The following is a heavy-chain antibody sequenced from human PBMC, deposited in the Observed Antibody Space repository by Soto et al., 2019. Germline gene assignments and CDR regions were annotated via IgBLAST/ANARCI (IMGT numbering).Heavy chain of an antibody. D-gene: IGHD1-26*01. CDR3: AKTPWEKYYSSWFDC. J-gene: IGHJ4*02. CDR1: GFTFNSYD. V-gene: IGHV3-30*18. Sequence: QVQLVESGGGVVQPGRSLRLSCAASGFTFNSYDMHWVRQAPGKGLEWVASISHDGTNKYYVDSVKGRFTISRDNSKSTLYLQMNSLRAEDTAVYYCAKTPWEKYYSSWFDCWGQGTLVTVSS. CDR2: ISHDGTNK.